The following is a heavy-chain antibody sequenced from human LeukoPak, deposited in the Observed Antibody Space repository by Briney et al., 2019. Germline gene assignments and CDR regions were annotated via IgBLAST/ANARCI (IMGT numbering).Heavy chain of an antibody. V-gene: IGHV3-48*04. Sequence: GGSLRLSCAASGFTFSSYSMNWVRQAPGKGLEWVSYISSSSSTIYYADSVKGRFTISRDNAKNSLYLQMNSLRAEDTAVYYCARGRMSSWFYYFDYWGQGTLVTLSS. CDR2: ISSSSSTI. D-gene: IGHD6-13*01. CDR3: ARGRMSSWFYYFDY. CDR1: GFTFSSYS. J-gene: IGHJ4*02.